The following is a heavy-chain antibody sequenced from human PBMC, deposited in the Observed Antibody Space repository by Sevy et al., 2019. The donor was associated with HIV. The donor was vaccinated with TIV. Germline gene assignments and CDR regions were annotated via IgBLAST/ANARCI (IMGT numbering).Heavy chain of an antibody. J-gene: IGHJ6*02. Sequence: GGSLRLSCAASGFTFSTYAMHWVRQAPGKGLEWVALTSYDGSRNYYADSVKGRVTISRDDSKNTLYLQLNSVRPEDTAVYYCAREIDVDTGATHDRYDYYYAMDVWGQGTTVTVSS. V-gene: IGHV3-30-3*01. CDR3: AREIDVDTGATHDRYDYYYAMDV. CDR1: GFTFSTYA. CDR2: TSYDGSRN. D-gene: IGHD5-12*01.